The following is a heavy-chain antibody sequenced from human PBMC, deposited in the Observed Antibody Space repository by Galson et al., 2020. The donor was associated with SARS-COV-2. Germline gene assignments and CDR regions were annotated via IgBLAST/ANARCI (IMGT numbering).Heavy chain of an antibody. CDR1: GFTFNTYS. J-gene: IGHJ4*01. V-gene: IGHV3-21*01. Sequence: NSGGSLRLSCAASGFTFNTYSMNWVRQAPGKGLEWVSSISSNINYIYSADSLKGRVTISSDRAKNSLYLQMNSLRAEDPAVYYCARDPDDYDSTGYYSLDYWGNGTMVTVSS. D-gene: IGHD3-22*01. CDR2: ISSNINYI. CDR3: ARDPDDYDSTGYYSLDY.